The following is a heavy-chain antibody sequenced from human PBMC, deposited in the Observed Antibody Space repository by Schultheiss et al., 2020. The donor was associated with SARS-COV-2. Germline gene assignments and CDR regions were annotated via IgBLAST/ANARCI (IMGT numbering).Heavy chain of an antibody. CDR3: ARAKITMIFSIVENYFDY. J-gene: IGHJ4*02. D-gene: IGHD3-22*01. CDR2: IYTSGST. Sequence: SETLSLTCSVSGGSISSGSYYWSWIRQPAGKGLEWIGRIYTSGSTNYNPSLKSRVTISVDTSKNQFSLKLSSVTAADTAVYYCARAKITMIFSIVENYFDYWGQGTLVTVSS. CDR1: GGSISSGSYY. V-gene: IGHV4-61*02.